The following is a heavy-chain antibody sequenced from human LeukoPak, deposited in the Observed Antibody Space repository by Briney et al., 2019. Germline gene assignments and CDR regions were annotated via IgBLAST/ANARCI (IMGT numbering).Heavy chain of an antibody. Sequence: ASVKVSCKASGYTFTGYYMHWVRQAPGQGLEWMGWINTNTGNPTYAQGFTGRFVFSLDTSVSTAYLQISSLKAEDTAVYYCANLISGWLDDWGQGTLVTVSS. CDR3: ANLISGWLDD. V-gene: IGHV7-4-1*02. J-gene: IGHJ4*02. CDR1: GYTFTGYY. CDR2: INTNTGNP. D-gene: IGHD6-19*01.